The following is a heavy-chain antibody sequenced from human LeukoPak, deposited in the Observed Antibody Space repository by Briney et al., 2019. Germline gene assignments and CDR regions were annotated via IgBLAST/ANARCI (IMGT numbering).Heavy chain of an antibody. CDR2: IYYSGST. V-gene: IGHV4-59*01. CDR3: ARASRDFWSGSKGYFDY. D-gene: IGHD3-3*01. J-gene: IGHJ4*02. Sequence: PSETLSLTCAVSGGSISDNYWSWIRQPPGKGLEWIGYIYYSGSTNYNPSLRSRVTISVDTSKNQFSLKLSSVTAADTAVYYCARASRDFWSGSKGYFDYWGQGTLVTVSS. CDR1: GGSISDNY.